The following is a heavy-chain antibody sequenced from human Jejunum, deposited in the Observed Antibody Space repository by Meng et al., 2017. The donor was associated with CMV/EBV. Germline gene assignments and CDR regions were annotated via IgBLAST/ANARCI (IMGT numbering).Heavy chain of an antibody. CDR1: GASTITDN. CDR3: ATYKSGRIYFDY. Sequence: GPLRVNSSGTRSLTCLVSGASTITDNWSWIPQPAGKGLRWIVRIYASGSANYNPSLKSRVTMSVDTSKNQLSLNLRSVTAADTAVYYCATYKSGRIYFDYWGQGTLVTVSS. J-gene: IGHJ4*02. D-gene: IGHD3-10*01. CDR2: IYASGSA. V-gene: IGHV4-4*07.